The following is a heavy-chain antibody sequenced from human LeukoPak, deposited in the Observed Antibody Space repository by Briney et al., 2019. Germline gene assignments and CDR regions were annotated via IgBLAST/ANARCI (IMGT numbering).Heavy chain of an antibody. D-gene: IGHD1-1*01. J-gene: IGHJ6*02. CDR3: ARAQLNLLVDFGMDV. CDR2: IYYSGST. Sequence: SETLSLTCTVSGGSFGTYYWSWIRQPPGKGLEWIGDIYYSGSTNYNPSLKSRVTISVDTSKNQFSLKLTSVTAADTAVYYCARAQLNLLVDFGMDVWGQGTTVTVSS. V-gene: IGHV4-59*01. CDR1: GGSFGTYY.